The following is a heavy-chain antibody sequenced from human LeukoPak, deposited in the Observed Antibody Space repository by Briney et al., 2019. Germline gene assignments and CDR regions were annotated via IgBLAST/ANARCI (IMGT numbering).Heavy chain of an antibody. V-gene: IGHV4-39*01. J-gene: IGHJ4*02. CDR2: IYYSGST. CDR3: ARLFYSSSWYWPWYFDY. Sequence: SETLSLTCTVSGGSISSSGYYWGWIRQPPGKGLNWIGSIYYSGSTYYNPSLKSRVTISVDTSKNQFSLKLSSVTAADTAVYYCARLFYSSSWYWPWYFDYWGQGTLVTVSS. CDR1: GGSISSSGYY. D-gene: IGHD6-13*01.